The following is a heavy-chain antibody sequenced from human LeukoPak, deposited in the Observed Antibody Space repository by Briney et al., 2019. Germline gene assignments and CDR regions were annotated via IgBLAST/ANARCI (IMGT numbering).Heavy chain of an antibody. J-gene: IGHJ6*03. V-gene: IGHV3-48*04. CDR3: ARVLRYCSGGNCYSGGLGYMDV. CDR1: GFTFTNYG. Sequence: SLRLSCAASGFTFTNYGMHWVRQAPGKGLEWVSSISRSGSTKYYADSVKGRFTISRDNAKNSLFLQMNSLRAEDTAVYYCARVLRYCSGGNCYSGGLGYMDVWGKGTTVTISS. CDR2: ISRSGSTK. D-gene: IGHD2-15*01.